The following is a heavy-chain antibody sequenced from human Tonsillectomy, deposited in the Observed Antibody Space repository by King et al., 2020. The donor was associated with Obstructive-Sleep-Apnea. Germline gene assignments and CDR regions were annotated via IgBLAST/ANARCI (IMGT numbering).Heavy chain of an antibody. CDR2: ICRRDAYT. CDR1: GYSFTNYS. D-gene: IGHD3-22*01. Sequence: QLVQSGAELIKPGESVRISCKGSGYSFTNYSMTWLSQMLGKGLEGVGRICRRDAYTNYSPSFKGHFTISADKSISTAYLKWSSLKASDTAMYYCARLRYDSNGYYYGDDWGQGTLVTVSS. CDR3: ARLRYDSNGYYYGDD. V-gene: IGHV5-10-1*01. J-gene: IGHJ4*02.